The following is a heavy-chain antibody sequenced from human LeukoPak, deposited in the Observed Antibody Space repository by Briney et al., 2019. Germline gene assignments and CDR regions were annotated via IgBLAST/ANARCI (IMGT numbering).Heavy chain of an antibody. CDR3: ARHLGINWFDP. D-gene: IGHD3-16*01. Sequence: SETLSLTCTVSGASISTYYWSWIRQPPGKGLDWIGYIYYSGSTNYNPSLKSRVTMSVDTPKNRFSLKLSSVTAADTAVYFCARHLGINWFDPWGQGTLVTASS. J-gene: IGHJ5*02. CDR2: IYYSGST. CDR1: GASISTYY. V-gene: IGHV4-59*08.